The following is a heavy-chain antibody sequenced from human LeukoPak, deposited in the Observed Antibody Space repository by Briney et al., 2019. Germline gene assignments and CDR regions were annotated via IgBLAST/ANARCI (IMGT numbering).Heavy chain of an antibody. J-gene: IGHJ4*02. CDR1: GFTFSSYE. D-gene: IGHD5-18*01. CDR2: ISSSGGTT. V-gene: IGHV3-48*03. Sequence: PGGSLRLSCAASGFTFSSYEMNWVRQAPGKGLEWVSYISSSGGTTYYADSVKGRFTISRDNAKNSLYLQMNSLRAEDTAVYYCAREGGYGRYYFDYWGQGTLLTVSS. CDR3: AREGGYGRYYFDY.